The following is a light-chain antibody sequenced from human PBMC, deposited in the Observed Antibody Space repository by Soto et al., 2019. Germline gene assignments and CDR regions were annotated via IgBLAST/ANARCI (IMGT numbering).Light chain of an antibody. CDR3: CSYAGRYTYV. Sequence: QSALTQPPSVSGSPGQSVTISCTGTSSDVGGYNYVSWYQQNPGKAPKLMIYDVTKRPSGVPDRFSGSKSGNTVSLTISGLQAEDEADYYCCSYAGRYTYVFGTGTKLTVL. V-gene: IGLV2-11*01. CDR1: SSDVGGYNY. J-gene: IGLJ1*01. CDR2: DVT.